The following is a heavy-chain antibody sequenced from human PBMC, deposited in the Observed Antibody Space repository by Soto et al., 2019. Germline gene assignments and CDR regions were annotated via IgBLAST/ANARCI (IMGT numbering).Heavy chain of an antibody. CDR3: SIYDDSVRFYGMDF. V-gene: IGHV1-69*02. D-gene: IGHD3-16*01. J-gene: IGHJ6*02. CDR1: GGTFSSYT. CDR2: IIPILGIA. Sequence: QVQLVQSGAEVKKPGSSVKVSCKASGGTFSSYTISWVRQAPGQGLEWMGRIIPILGIANYAQKFQGRVTLTAYKSTSTAYMELRRLRSEDTAVYYCSIYDDSVRFYGMDFWGQGSTVTVSS.